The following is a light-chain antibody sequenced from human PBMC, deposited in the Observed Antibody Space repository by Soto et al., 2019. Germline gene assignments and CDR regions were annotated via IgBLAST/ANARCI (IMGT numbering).Light chain of an antibody. CDR1: QGISGY. CDR3: QQLNSYPLG. Sequence: DIQLTQSPSFLSASVGDRVTITCRASQGISGYLAWYQQKPGKAPELLIYAASTLQGGVPSRFSGRGSGTEFTLTINSLQPEDLATYYCQQLNSYPLGFGQGTKLEIK. CDR2: AAS. J-gene: IGKJ2*01. V-gene: IGKV1-9*01.